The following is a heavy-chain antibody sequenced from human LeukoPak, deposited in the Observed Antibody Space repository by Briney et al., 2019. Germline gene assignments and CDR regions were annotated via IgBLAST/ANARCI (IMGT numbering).Heavy chain of an antibody. CDR2: LSGSGITT. CDR3: ATGIYSSGWSYFDY. J-gene: IGHJ4*01. D-gene: IGHD6-19*01. V-gene: IGHV3-23*01. Sequence: GGSLRPSCAASGFTFSNSAMSWVRQAPGKGLEWVSTLSGSGITTYYADSVKGRFTISRDNSKNTLYLQMNSLRAEDTAVYYCATGIYSSGWSYFDYWGHGTLVTVSS. CDR1: GFTFSNSA.